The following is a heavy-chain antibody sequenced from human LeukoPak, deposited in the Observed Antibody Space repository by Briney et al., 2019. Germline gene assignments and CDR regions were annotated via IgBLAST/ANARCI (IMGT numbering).Heavy chain of an antibody. Sequence: LTGGSLRLSWAASGGFAVKSFVLSWGRQAPGKGLEWVSVMSISGYGTYFADSVKGRFTISRDNSKNTLYLQMNSLRAEDTAVYYCASTRGNTVPYNWFDSWGQGTLVNVSS. CDR1: GGFAVKSFV. D-gene: IGHD2-2*01. CDR2: MSISGYGT. J-gene: IGHJ5*01. V-gene: IGHV3-23*01. CDR3: ASTRGNTVPYNWFDS.